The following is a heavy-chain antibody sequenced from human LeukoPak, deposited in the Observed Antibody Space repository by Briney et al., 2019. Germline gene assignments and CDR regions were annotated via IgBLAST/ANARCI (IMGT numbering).Heavy chain of an antibody. CDR2: ISAYNGNT. CDR3: ARGKADPRNPYYYYGMDV. Sequence: GASVKVSCKASGYTFTSYGISWVRQAPGQGLEWMGWISAYNGNTNYAQKLQGRVTMTTDTSTSTAYMELRSLRSDDTAVYYCARGKADPRNPYYYYGMDVWGQGTTVTVSS. V-gene: IGHV1-18*01. J-gene: IGHJ6*02. CDR1: GYTFTSYG.